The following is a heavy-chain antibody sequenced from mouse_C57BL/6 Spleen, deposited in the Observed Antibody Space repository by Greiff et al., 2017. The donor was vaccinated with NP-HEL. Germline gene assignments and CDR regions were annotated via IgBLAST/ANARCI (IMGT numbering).Heavy chain of an antibody. D-gene: IGHD2-4*01. Sequence: VQLKESGPELVKPGASVTISCKASGYSFTDYNMNWVQQSNGTSLEWIGVINPNYGTTSYNQKFKGKATLTVDQSSITAYMQLNSLTSEDSAVYYCAGDYDLGYWGQGTTLTVSS. CDR2: INPNYGTT. J-gene: IGHJ2*01. CDR3: AGDYDLGY. V-gene: IGHV1-39*01. CDR1: GYSFTDYN.